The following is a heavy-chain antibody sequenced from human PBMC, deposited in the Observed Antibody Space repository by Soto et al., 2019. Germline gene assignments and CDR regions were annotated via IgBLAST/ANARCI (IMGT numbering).Heavy chain of an antibody. D-gene: IGHD1-26*01. CDR2: IYYSGST. CDR1: GCSVSSGSYY. V-gene: IGHV4-61*01. CDR3: ARERVGAATIDY. J-gene: IGHJ4*02. Sequence: SETLSLTCTVSGCSVSSGSYYWSWIRQPPGKGLEWIGYIYYSGSTNYNPSLKSRVTISVDTSKNQFSLKLSSVTAADTAVYYCARERVGAATIDYWGQGTLVTVSS.